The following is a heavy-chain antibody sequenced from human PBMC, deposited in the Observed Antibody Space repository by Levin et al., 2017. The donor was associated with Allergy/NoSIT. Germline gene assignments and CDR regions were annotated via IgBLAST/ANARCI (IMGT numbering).Heavy chain of an antibody. J-gene: IGHJ4*02. D-gene: IGHD6-13*01. CDR2: ISNSGSTI. Sequence: LSLTCAASGFTFRDYSMSWIRQAPGKGLEWVSYISNSGSTIYYADSVKGRFTISRDNAKNSLYLQMNSLRADDTAVYYCARVRRTSWYYYYWGQGTLVTVSS. V-gene: IGHV3-11*01. CDR3: ARVRRTSWYYYY. CDR1: GFTFRDYS.